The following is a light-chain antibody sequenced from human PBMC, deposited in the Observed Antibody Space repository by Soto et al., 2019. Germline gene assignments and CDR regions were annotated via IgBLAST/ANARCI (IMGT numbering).Light chain of an antibody. Sequence: DIQMTQSPSSLSASVGDRVTITCRASQSLSSYLNWYQQKPGKAPKLLIYAASSLQSGVPSRFSGSGSGTDFTRTISSLQPAEFATDYCQQSYSTPQTFGQGTKVEIK. J-gene: IGKJ1*01. CDR3: QQSYSTPQT. CDR1: QSLSSY. V-gene: IGKV1-39*01. CDR2: AAS.